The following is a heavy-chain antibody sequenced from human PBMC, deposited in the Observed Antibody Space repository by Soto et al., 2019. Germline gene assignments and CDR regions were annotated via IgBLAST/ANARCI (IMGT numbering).Heavy chain of an antibody. V-gene: IGHV3-33*01. CDR2: IWYDGSNK. Sequence: QVQLVESGGGVVQPGRSLRLSCAVSGFTFSSYGMHWVRQAPGKGLEWVAVIWYDGSNKYYADSVKGRFTISRDDSKNTLYLQLHSLRAEDTAVYYCARETGGPLYGMDVWGQGTTVTVSS. J-gene: IGHJ6*02. CDR1: GFTFSSYG. D-gene: IGHD7-27*01. CDR3: ARETGGPLYGMDV.